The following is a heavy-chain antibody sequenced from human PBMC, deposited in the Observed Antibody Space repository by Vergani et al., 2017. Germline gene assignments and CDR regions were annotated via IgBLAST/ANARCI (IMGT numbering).Heavy chain of an antibody. CDR1: GFTFSSYS. CDR2: ISSSSSYI. D-gene: IGHD3-10*01. Sequence: EVQLVESGGGLVKPGGSLRLSCAASGFTFSSYSMNWVRQAPGKGLEWVSSISSSSSYIYYADSVKGRFTISRDNAKNSLYLQMNSLRAEDTAVYYCAIDPIDYYGSGSLDWGQGTLVTVSS. CDR3: AIDPIDYYGSGSLD. J-gene: IGHJ4*02. V-gene: IGHV3-21*01.